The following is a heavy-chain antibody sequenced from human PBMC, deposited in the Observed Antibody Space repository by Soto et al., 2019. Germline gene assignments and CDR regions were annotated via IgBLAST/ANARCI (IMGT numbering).Heavy chain of an antibody. J-gene: IGHJ4*02. Sequence: PGGSLRLSCAASGFTFSSYAMSWVRQAPGKGLEWVSTISSTGGSTYYADSVKGRFTISRDNSKNTLYLQMNSLRAEDTAIYYCAKVPPGYCRGGSCYLAYWGQGTLVTVSS. D-gene: IGHD2-15*01. CDR1: GFTFSSYA. CDR2: ISSTGGST. V-gene: IGHV3-23*01. CDR3: AKVPPGYCRGGSCYLAY.